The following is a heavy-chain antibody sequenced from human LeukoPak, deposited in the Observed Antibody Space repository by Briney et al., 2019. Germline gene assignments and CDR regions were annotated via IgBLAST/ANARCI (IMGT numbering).Heavy chain of an antibody. D-gene: IGHD6-13*01. J-gene: IGHJ4*02. CDR1: GGTFSSYA. V-gene: IGHV1-69*05. CDR2: IIPIFGTA. Sequence: SVKVSCKASGGTFSSYAISWVRQAPGQGLEWMGGIIPIFGTANYAQKFQGRVTITTDESTSTAYIALSSLRSEDTAVYYCARGPLSSSWLEIDYWGQGTLVTVSS. CDR3: ARGPLSSSWLEIDY.